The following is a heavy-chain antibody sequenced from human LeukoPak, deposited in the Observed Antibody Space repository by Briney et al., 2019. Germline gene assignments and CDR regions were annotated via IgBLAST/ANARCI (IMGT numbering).Heavy chain of an antibody. D-gene: IGHD1-26*01. Sequence: SETLSLTCTVSGGYINSGNYYWNWIRQPAGKGLEWIGRIYISGAINYNPSLESRVTISVDTSKKQFSLKLTSVTAADTAVYYCASGGVGARPDWGQGTLVIVSS. CDR3: ASGGVGARPD. CDR1: GGYINSGNYY. V-gene: IGHV4-61*02. J-gene: IGHJ4*02. CDR2: IYISGAI.